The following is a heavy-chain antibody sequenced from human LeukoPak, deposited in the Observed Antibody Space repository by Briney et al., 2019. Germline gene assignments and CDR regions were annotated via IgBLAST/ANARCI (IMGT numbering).Heavy chain of an antibody. CDR3: AREHYDTLTGYFYYYHGMDV. CDR1: GFSFSNYA. CDR2: ISSSSSYI. D-gene: IGHD3-9*01. Sequence: GGSLRLSCAASGFSFSNYAMNWVRQAPGKGLEWVSSISSSSSYIYYADSVKGRFTISRDNAKNSLYLQMNSLRAEDTAVYYCAREHYDTLTGYFYYYHGMDVWGQGTTVTVSS. J-gene: IGHJ6*02. V-gene: IGHV3-21*01.